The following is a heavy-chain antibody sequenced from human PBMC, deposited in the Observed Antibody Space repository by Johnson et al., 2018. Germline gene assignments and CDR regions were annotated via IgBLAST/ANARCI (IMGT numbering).Heavy chain of an antibody. D-gene: IGHD2-8*01. CDR3: AKDTRDCTNGGCYYYYYYMGV. CDR2: IWYDGSNK. Sequence: QVQLVQSGGGVVQPGRSLRLSCAASGFTFSSYGMHWVRQAPGKGLEWVAIIWYDGSNKYYADSVKGRFTISRDNSKNTLYLQMNSLRTEDTAVYYCAKDTRDCTNGGCYYYYYYMGVWGKGTTVTVSS. J-gene: IGHJ6*03. V-gene: IGHV3-33*06. CDR1: GFTFSSYG.